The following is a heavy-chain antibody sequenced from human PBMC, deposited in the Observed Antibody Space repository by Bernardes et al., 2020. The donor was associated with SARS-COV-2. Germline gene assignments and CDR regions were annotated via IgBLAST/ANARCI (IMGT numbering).Heavy chain of an antibody. Sequence: GGSLRLSCTASGFSFSDYAMSWVRQAPGKGLEWLGFIRNKANGGTTQYAASVRGRFTISRDDSKSIAYLQMNSLITEDTAVYYCTRDHLPNDASDIWGQGTMVTVSS. V-gene: IGHV3-49*04. CDR2: IRNKANGGTT. J-gene: IGHJ3*02. CDR1: GFSFSDYA. CDR3: TRDHLPNDASDI.